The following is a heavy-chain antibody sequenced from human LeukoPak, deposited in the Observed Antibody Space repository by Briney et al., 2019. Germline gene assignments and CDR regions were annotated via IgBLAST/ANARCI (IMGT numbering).Heavy chain of an antibody. D-gene: IGHD4-17*01. Sequence: SETLSLTCTVSGGSISSCYWSWIRQPPGKGLEWIGYIYYSGNTDYNPSLKSRVTISVDTSKNQFSLKLSSVTAADTAVYYCAIDFQYGRRENYYGMDVWGQGTTVTVSS. CDR1: GGSISSCY. CDR2: IYYSGNT. V-gene: IGHV4-59*01. CDR3: AIDFQYGRRENYYGMDV. J-gene: IGHJ6*02.